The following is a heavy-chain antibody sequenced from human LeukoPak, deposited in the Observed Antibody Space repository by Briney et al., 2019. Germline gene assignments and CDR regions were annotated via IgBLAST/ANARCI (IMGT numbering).Heavy chain of an antibody. V-gene: IGHV3-23*01. CDR3: ARDSFEGDTTRVLSR. D-gene: IGHD1-26*01. CDR1: GFTFSSYA. CDR2: ISGSGGST. Sequence: GGSLRLSCAASGFTFSSYAMSWVRQAPGKGLEWVSAISGSGGSTYYADSVKGRFTISRDNSKNTLYLQMNSLRAEDTAVYYCARDSFEGDTTRVLSRWGQGTLVTVSS. J-gene: IGHJ4*02.